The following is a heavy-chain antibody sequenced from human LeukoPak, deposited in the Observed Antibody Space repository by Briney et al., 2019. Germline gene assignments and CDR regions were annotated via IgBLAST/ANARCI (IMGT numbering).Heavy chain of an antibody. J-gene: IGHJ6*03. CDR3: ARDGFHCSGGSCFYYYYDYMDV. CDR1: GGSISSYY. V-gene: IGHV4-4*07. Sequence: PSETLSLTCTVSGGSISSYYWSWIRQPAGKGLEWIGRIYTSGSTNYNPSLKSRVTMSVDTSQNQFSLKLSSVTAADTAVYYCARDGFHCSGGSCFYYYYDYMDVWGKGTTVTVSS. D-gene: IGHD2-15*01. CDR2: IYTSGST.